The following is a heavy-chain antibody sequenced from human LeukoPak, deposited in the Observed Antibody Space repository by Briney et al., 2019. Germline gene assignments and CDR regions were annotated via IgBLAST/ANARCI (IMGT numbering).Heavy chain of an antibody. CDR3: ARPGYGDYEDVHAFDI. Sequence: SETLSLTCAVYGGSFSGYYWSWIRQPPGKGLEWIGEINHSGSTNYNPSLKSRVTISVDTSKNQFSLKLSSVTAADTAVYYCARPGYGDYEDVHAFDIWGQGTVVTVSS. D-gene: IGHD4-17*01. CDR1: GGSFSGYY. J-gene: IGHJ3*02. V-gene: IGHV4-34*01. CDR2: INHSGST.